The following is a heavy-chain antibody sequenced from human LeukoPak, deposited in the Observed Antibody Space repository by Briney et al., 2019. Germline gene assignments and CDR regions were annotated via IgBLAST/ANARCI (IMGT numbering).Heavy chain of an antibody. V-gene: IGHV3-23*01. CDR1: GFTFDDYA. Sequence: GGSPRLSCAASGFTFDDYAMHWVRQAPGKGLEWVSAISGSGGSTDYADSVKGRFTISRDNSKNTLYLQMNSLRAEDTAVYYCARVGNDPYYYYGMDVWGQGTTVTVSS. D-gene: IGHD1-1*01. CDR3: ARVGNDPYYYYGMDV. CDR2: ISGSGGST. J-gene: IGHJ6*02.